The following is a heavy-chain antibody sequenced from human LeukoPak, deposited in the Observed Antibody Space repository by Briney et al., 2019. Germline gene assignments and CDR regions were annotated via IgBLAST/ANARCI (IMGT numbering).Heavy chain of an antibody. D-gene: IGHD2-2*01. Sequence: GGSLRLSCAASGFTFSSYGMHWVRQAPGKGLEWVAFIRYDGSNKYYADSVKGRFTISRDNSKNTLYLQMNSLRAEDTAVYYCAKLYCSSTSCYKRNNWFDPWGQGTLVTVCS. CDR1: GFTFSSYG. J-gene: IGHJ5*02. CDR3: AKLYCSSTSCYKRNNWFDP. CDR2: IRYDGSNK. V-gene: IGHV3-30*02.